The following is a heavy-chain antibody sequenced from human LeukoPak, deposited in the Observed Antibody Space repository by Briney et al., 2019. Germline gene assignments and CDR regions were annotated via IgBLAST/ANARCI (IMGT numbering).Heavy chain of an antibody. CDR2: IYHSGSP. J-gene: IGHJ5*02. Sequence: SETLSLTCTVSGGSISSSSFYWGWIRQPPGKGLEWIGTIYHSGSPYYNPSLNSRVTISGDTSKNQFSLKQSSVTAADTAVYYCAREGTAGTNLNWFDPWGQGTLVTVSS. CDR1: GGSISSSSFY. V-gene: IGHV4-39*07. D-gene: IGHD1-1*01. CDR3: AREGTAGTNLNWFDP.